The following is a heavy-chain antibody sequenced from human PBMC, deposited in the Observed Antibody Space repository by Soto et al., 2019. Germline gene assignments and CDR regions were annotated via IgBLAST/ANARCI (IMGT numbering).Heavy chain of an antibody. D-gene: IGHD2-15*01. J-gene: IGHJ5*02. Sequence: LRLSCAASGFTFSSYWMSWVRQAPWKGLYWVANIKQDGSEKYYVDSVKGRFTISRDNAKNSLYLQMNSLRAEDTAVYYCARDRSPIVVVVAATDVWFDPWGQGTLVTVSS. V-gene: IGHV3-7*01. CDR3: ARDRSPIVVVVAATDVWFDP. CDR2: IKQDGSEK. CDR1: GFTFSSYW.